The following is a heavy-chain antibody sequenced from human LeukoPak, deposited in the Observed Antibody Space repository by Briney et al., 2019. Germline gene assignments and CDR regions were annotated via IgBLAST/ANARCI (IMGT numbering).Heavy chain of an antibody. CDR2: ISGSGGST. V-gene: IGHV3-23*01. CDR1: GFTFSSYA. Sequence: GGSLRLSCAASGFTFSSYAMSWVRQAPGKGLEWVSAISGSGGSTYYADSVKGRSTISRDNSKNTLYLQMNSLRAGDTAVYYCAKTSGYYYFDYWGQGTLVTVSS. D-gene: IGHD3-3*01. J-gene: IGHJ4*02. CDR3: AKTSGYYYFDY.